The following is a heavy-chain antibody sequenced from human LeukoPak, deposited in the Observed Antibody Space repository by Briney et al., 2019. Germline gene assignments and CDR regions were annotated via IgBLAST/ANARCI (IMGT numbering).Heavy chain of an antibody. J-gene: IGHJ5*02. D-gene: IGHD5-12*01. V-gene: IGHV4-4*02. CDR3: ARAVDIAATYNWFDP. CDR1: GGSMTNSNW. CDR2: IYYSGST. Sequence: PSGTLSLTCAVSGGSMTNSNWWSWVRQPPGKGLEWIGEIYYSGSTNYNPSLKSRVTISADKSKNQLFLNLSSVTAADTAVYYCARAVDIAATYNWFDPWGQGTLVTVSS.